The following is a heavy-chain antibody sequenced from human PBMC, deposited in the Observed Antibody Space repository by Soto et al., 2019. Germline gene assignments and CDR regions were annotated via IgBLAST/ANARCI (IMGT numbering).Heavy chain of an antibody. D-gene: IGHD3-10*01. CDR1: GFTFSSYG. CDR2: ISYDGSNK. V-gene: IGHV3-30*18. J-gene: IGHJ5*02. Sequence: PWGSLRLSCAASGFTFSSYGMHWVRQAPGKGLEWVAVISYDGSNKYYADSVKGRFTISRDNSKNTLYLQMNSLRAEDTAVYYCAKSGFYGSGSYYPNWFDPWGQGTLVTVSS. CDR3: AKSGFYGSGSYYPNWFDP.